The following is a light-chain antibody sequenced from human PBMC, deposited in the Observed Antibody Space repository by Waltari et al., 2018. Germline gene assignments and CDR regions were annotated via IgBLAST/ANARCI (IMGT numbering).Light chain of an antibody. Sequence: GDRVTITCRTSQNIRNYLNWYQQKPGKAPKLLIYAASSLHSDVPSRFSGSGSGADFTLTISSLQPEDYGTYYCQQGYSRVTFGQGKRLEIK. CDR3: QQGYSRVT. J-gene: IGKJ5*01. CDR1: QNIRNY. CDR2: AAS. V-gene: IGKV1-39*01.